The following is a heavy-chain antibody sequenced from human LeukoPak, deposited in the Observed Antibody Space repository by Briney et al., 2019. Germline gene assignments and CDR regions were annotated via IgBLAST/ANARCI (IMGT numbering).Heavy chain of an antibody. CDR2: INPSGGST. CDR3: ARERTGNSDSSGHYDY. Sequence: ASVKVSCKASGYTFTDYYMEWVRQAPGQGLEWMGIINPSGGSTSYAQKFQGRVTMTRDTSTSTVYMELSSLRSEDTAVYYCARERTGNSDSSGHYDYWGQGTLVTVSS. J-gene: IGHJ4*02. CDR1: GYTFTDYY. V-gene: IGHV1-46*01. D-gene: IGHD3-22*01.